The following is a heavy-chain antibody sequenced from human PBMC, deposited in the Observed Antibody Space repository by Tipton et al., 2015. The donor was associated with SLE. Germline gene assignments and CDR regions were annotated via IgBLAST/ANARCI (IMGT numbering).Heavy chain of an antibody. CDR3: ARGFLEKPDGNCGGDCLGY. J-gene: IGHJ4*02. CDR2: ISYDGSNK. D-gene: IGHD2-21*01. Sequence: SLRLSCAASGFTFSSYEMNWVRQAPGKGLEWVAVISYDGSNKYYADSVKGRFTISRDNSKNTLYLQMNSLRAEDTAVYYCARGFLEKPDGNCGGDCLGYWGQGTLVTVSS. CDR1: GFTFSSYE. V-gene: IGHV3-30*04.